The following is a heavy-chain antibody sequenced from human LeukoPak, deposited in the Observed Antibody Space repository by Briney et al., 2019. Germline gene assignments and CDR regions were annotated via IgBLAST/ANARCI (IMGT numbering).Heavy chain of an antibody. D-gene: IGHD5-18*01. CDR1: GGSISSYY. CDR2: IYYSGST. Sequence: PSETLSLTCTVSGGSISSYYWSWIRQPPGKGLEWIGYIYYSGSTNYDPSLKSRVTISVDTSKNQFSLKLSSVTAADTAVYYCARSEQPWLLGVYYYGMDVWGQGTTVTVSS. V-gene: IGHV4-59*08. CDR3: ARSEQPWLLGVYYYGMDV. J-gene: IGHJ6*02.